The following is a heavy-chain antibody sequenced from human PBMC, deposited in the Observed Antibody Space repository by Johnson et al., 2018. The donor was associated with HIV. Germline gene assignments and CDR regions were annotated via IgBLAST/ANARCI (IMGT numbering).Heavy chain of an antibody. V-gene: IGHV3-20*04. CDR2: INWNGGST. J-gene: IGHJ3*02. CDR3: AKDRYSSGWYLPDDAFDI. Sequence: VQLVESGGGVVQPGRSLRLSCAASGFTFSSYAMHWVHQAPGKGLEWVSGINWNGGSTGYADSVKGLFTISRDNAKNSLYLQMNSLRAEDTALYYCAKDRYSSGWYLPDDAFDIWGQGTMVTVSS. CDR1: GFTFSSYA. D-gene: IGHD6-19*01.